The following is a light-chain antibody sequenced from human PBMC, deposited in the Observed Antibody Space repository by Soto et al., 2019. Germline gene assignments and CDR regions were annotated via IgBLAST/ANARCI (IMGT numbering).Light chain of an antibody. V-gene: IGKV3-15*01. J-gene: IGKJ2*01. CDR1: QSVSSN. Sequence: EIVMTQSPATLSVSPGGRATLSCGASQSVSSNLAWYQQKPGQAPRLLISGASSRATGIPARFSGSGFGTEFTLTISSLQSEDFAVYYCQHYNDWVKTFGQGTKLEIE. CDR2: GAS. CDR3: QHYNDWVKT.